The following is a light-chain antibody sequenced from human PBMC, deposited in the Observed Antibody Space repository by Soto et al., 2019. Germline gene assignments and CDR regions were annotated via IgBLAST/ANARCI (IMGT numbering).Light chain of an antibody. V-gene: IGKV3-15*01. CDR1: QSVSRT. Sequence: EIVMTQSPASLSVSPGERATLSCRASQSVSRTLAWYQQKPGQAPRLLIYGASTRATGIAARFSGRGSGTDFTLTISSLQSEEFAVYYCQQYDSWRYTFGQGTKLEIK. J-gene: IGKJ2*01. CDR3: QQYDSWRYT. CDR2: GAS.